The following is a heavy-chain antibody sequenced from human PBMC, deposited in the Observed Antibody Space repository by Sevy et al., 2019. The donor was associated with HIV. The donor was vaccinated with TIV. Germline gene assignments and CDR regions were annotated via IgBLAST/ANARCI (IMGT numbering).Heavy chain of an antibody. V-gene: IGHV1-2*02. J-gene: IGHJ6*02. Sequence: ASVKVSCKASGYTFTGYYMHWVRQAPGQGLEWMGWINPNSGGTNYAQKFQGRVTMTRDTSISTAYMELSRLRSDDTAVYYCAAGRITMVRGVMIDGYYGIDVWGQGTTVTVSS. CDR3: AAGRITMVRGVMIDGYYGIDV. CDR1: GYTFTGYY. D-gene: IGHD3-10*01. CDR2: INPNSGGT.